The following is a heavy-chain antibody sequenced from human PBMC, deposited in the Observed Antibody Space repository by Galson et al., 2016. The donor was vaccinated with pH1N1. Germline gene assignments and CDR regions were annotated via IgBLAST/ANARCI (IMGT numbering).Heavy chain of an antibody. CDR3: ARSLMNQFEAFDI. CDR1: GGSISSSSYY. Sequence: QVQLQESGPGLVKPSETLSLTCTVSGGSISSSSYYWGWIRQPPGKGLEWIGSSYYSGSTYYNSSLKSRVTISVDTSKNQFSLKLSSVTAADTAVYYCARSLMNQFEAFDIWGQGTMVTVSS. V-gene: IGHV4-39*01. D-gene: IGHD1-14*01. CDR2: SYYSGST. J-gene: IGHJ3*02.